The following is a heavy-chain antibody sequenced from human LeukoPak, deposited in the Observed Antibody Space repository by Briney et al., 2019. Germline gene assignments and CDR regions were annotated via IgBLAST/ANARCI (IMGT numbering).Heavy chain of an antibody. D-gene: IGHD3-10*01. V-gene: IGHV1-46*01. Sequence: ASVKVSCKASGYTFTSYYMHWVRQAPGQGLEWMGIINPSGGSTRYAQKFQGRVTMTRDTSTSTVYMELSSLRSEDTALYYYARPRIAMVRGASFDIWGQGTMVTVSS. CDR1: GYTFTSYY. J-gene: IGHJ3*02. CDR2: INPSGGST. CDR3: ARPRIAMVRGASFDI.